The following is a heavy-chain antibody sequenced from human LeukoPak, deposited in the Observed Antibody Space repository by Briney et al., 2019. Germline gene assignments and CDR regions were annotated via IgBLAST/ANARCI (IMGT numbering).Heavy chain of an antibody. Sequence: ASVKVSCKASGYTFTSYDINWVRQATGQGLEWMGWMNPNSGNTGYAQKFQGRVNMTRNTSISTAYMELSSLRSEDTAVYYCAREGGSSPSYNWFDPWGQGTLVTVSS. J-gene: IGHJ5*02. CDR1: GYTFTSYD. V-gene: IGHV1-8*01. CDR2: MNPNSGNT. D-gene: IGHD6-6*01. CDR3: AREGGSSPSYNWFDP.